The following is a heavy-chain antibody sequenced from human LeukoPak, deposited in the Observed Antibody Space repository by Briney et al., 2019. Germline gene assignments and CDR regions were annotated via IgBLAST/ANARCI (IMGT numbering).Heavy chain of an antibody. J-gene: IGHJ3*02. D-gene: IGHD6-19*01. Sequence: GGSLRLSCAASGFTFSSYWMSWVRQAPGKGLEWVAVISYDGSNKYYADSVKGRFTISRDNSKNTLYLQMNSLRAEDTAVYYCAKGQWLVFGAFDIWGQGTMVTVSS. V-gene: IGHV3-30*18. CDR3: AKGQWLVFGAFDI. CDR2: ISYDGSNK. CDR1: GFTFSSYW.